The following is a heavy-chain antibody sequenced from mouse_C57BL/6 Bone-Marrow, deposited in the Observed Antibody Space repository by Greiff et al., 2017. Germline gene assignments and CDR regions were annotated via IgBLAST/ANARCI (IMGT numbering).Heavy chain of an antibody. CDR1: GFNIKDDY. Sequence: EVQLQQSGAELVRPGASVKLSCTASGFNIKDDYMHWVKQRPEQGLEWIGWIDPENGDTEYASKFQGKATITADTSSNTAYLQLSSLTSEDTAVYYCTTWVLYYYGSSWYFDVWGTGTTVTVSS. J-gene: IGHJ1*03. V-gene: IGHV14-4*01. CDR2: IDPENGDT. D-gene: IGHD1-1*01. CDR3: TTWVLYYYGSSWYFDV.